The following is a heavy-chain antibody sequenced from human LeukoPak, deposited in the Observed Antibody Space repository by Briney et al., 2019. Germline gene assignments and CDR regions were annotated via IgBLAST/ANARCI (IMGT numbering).Heavy chain of an antibody. V-gene: IGHV3-21*01. J-gene: IGHJ6*02. Sequence: SGGSLRLSCAASGFTFSSYSMNWVRQAPGKGLEWVSAISSSSSYIYYADSVKGRFTISRDNAKNSLYLQMNSPRAEDTAVYYCARIVVTAPYGMDVWGQGTTVTVS. CDR1: GFTFSSYS. D-gene: IGHD2-2*01. CDR3: ARIVVTAPYGMDV. CDR2: ISSSSSYI.